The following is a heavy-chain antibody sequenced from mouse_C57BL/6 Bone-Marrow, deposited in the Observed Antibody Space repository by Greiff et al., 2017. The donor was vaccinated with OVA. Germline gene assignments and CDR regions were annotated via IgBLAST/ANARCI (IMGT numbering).Heavy chain of an antibody. CDR1: GYAFSSSW. V-gene: IGHV1-82*01. Sequence: VKLMESGPELVKPGASVKISCKASGYAFSSSWMNWVKQRPGKGLEWIGRIYPGDGDTNYNGKFKGKATLTADKSSSTAYMQLSSLTSEDSAVYFCARLGRDYWGQGTTLTVSS. J-gene: IGHJ2*01. CDR2: IYPGDGDT. D-gene: IGHD4-1*01. CDR3: ARLGRDY.